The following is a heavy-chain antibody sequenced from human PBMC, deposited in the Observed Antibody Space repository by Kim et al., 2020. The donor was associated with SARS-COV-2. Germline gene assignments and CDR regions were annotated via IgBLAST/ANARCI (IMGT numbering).Heavy chain of an antibody. D-gene: IGHD1-1*01. J-gene: IGHJ3*02. CDR2: ISGSGTTI. V-gene: IGHV3-48*03. Sequence: GGSLRLSCVASGFTFTNYEMNWVRQAPGKGLEWVSYISGSGTTIYYADSVKGRFTTSRDNARTSLYLEINSLRVEDTAVYYCARDRIHLGQLGDAFDIWGQGTMVTVSS. CDR3: ARDRIHLGQLGDAFDI. CDR1: GFTFTNYE.